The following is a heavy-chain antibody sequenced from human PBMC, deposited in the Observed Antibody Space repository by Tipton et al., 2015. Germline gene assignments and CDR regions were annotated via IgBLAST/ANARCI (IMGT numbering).Heavy chain of an antibody. CDR3: ARDLEHGMDV. D-gene: IGHD5-24*01. Sequence: GLVKPSGTLSLTCTVSGGSVNSANYYWSWIRQPPGKGLEWIGYISYSGSTHYNPSFKSRVAISVDTSKNQFSLTLNSVTAADTAVYYCARDLEHGMDVWGQGTTVTVSS. V-gene: IGHV4-61*01. CDR2: ISYSGST. J-gene: IGHJ6*02. CDR1: GGSVNSANYY.